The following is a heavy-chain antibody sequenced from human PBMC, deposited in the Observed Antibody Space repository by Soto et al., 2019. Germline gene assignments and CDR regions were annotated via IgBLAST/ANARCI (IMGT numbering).Heavy chain of an antibody. CDR2: ISAYNGNT. J-gene: IGHJ6*02. Sequence: GASVKLSGKDSGYTFTSYGISCVRQAPGQGLEWMGWISAYNGNTNYAQKLQGRVTMTTDTSTSTAYMELRSLRSDDTAVYYCARAQAYCISTSCYVNYYYGMDVWGQGTTLTVSS. CDR3: ARAQAYCISTSCYVNYYYGMDV. CDR1: GYTFTSYG. D-gene: IGHD2-2*01. V-gene: IGHV1-18*01.